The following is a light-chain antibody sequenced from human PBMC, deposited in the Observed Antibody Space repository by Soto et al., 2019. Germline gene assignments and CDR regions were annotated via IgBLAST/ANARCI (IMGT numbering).Light chain of an antibody. CDR3: QQYNSDPYT. CDR1: RPIGTG. Sequence: DIRMTQPPSPLPAPGGDKVPSSSGASRPIGTGGAWYQQKPGRAQKLLIPDSSNLETGVPPRFSGTGSGTQYTLIISGLQPDDSATYYCQQYNSDPYTFGQGTKLQI. J-gene: IGKJ2*01. V-gene: IGKV1-5*01. CDR2: DSS.